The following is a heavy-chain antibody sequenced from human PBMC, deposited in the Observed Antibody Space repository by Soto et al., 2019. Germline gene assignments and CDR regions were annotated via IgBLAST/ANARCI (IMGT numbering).Heavy chain of an antibody. Sequence: EVQLVESGGGLVQPGGSLRLSCAASGFTVSSNYMSWVRQAPGKGLEWVSVIYSGGSTYYADSVKGRFTISRDNSKNTLYLQMNSLRAEDTAVYYCARDVVVVAAAFDIWGQGTMVTVSS. D-gene: IGHD2-15*01. CDR1: GFTVSSNY. CDR3: ARDVVVVAAAFDI. V-gene: IGHV3-66*01. CDR2: IYSGGST. J-gene: IGHJ3*02.